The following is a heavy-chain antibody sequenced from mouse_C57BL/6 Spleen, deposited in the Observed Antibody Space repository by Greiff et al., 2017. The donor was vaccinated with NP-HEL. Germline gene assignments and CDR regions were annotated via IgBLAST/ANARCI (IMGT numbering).Heavy chain of an antibody. D-gene: IGHD2-2*01. V-gene: IGHV14-4*01. CDR3: TTWEVTTPY. CDR1: GFNIKDDY. J-gene: IGHJ2*01. Sequence: EVQLQQSGAELVRPGASVKLSCTASGFNIKDDYMHWVKQRPEQGLEWIGWIDPENGDTEYASKFQGKATITADTSSNTAYLQLSSLTSEDTAVYYCTTWEVTTPYWGQGTTLTVSS. CDR2: IDPENGDT.